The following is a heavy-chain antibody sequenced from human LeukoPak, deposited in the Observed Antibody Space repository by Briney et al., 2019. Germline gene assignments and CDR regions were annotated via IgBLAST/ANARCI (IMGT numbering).Heavy chain of an antibody. CDR3: ARDSGYDFVPYYFDY. CDR1: GFTFSSYS. J-gene: IGHJ4*02. V-gene: IGHV3-21*01. D-gene: IGHD5-12*01. Sequence: GGSLRLSCAASGFTFSSYSMNWVRQAPGEGLEWVSSITSSSGYIYYADSVKGRFTISRDNAKNSLYLQMNSLRAEDTAVYYCARDSGYDFVPYYFDYWGQGTLVTVSS. CDR2: ITSSSGYI.